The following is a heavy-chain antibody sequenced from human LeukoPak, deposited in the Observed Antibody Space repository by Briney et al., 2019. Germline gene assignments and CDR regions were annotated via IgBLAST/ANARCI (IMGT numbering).Heavy chain of an antibody. CDR3: AKDLYYGYYFDY. J-gene: IGHJ4*02. D-gene: IGHD3-16*01. CDR2: ISNDGSNK. V-gene: IGHV3-30*18. Sequence: PGRSLRLSCAASGFTFSGYGMHWVHQAPGKGLEWLALISNDGSNKHYADSVKGRFTISRDNSENMLYLQMNSLRAEDTAVYYCAKDLYYGYYFDYWGQGTLVTVSS. CDR1: GFTFSGYG.